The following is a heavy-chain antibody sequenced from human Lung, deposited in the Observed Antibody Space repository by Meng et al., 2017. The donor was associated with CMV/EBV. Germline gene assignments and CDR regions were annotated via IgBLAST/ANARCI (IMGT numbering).Heavy chain of an antibody. J-gene: IGHJ4*02. D-gene: IGHD3-10*01. V-gene: IGHV1-18*01. CDR1: AYSFSSYG. CDR2: ISAYTDNT. CDR3: AKDRWYYGSGNYYPFDF. Sequence: ASXXVSXQASAYSFSSYGVNWARQAPGQGLEWLGWISAYTDNTNYAQKFEGTDTMTTDTSTSTAYMELSSLRSDDTAVYYGAKDRWYYGSGNYYPFDFWGQGTXVTVSS.